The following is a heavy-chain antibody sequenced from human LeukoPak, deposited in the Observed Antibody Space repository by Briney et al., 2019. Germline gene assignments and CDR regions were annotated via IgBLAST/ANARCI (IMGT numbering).Heavy chain of an antibody. J-gene: IGHJ6*03. CDR1: GYTFTSYG. Sequence: ASVEVSCKASGYTFTSYGISWVRQAPGQGLEWMGWISAYNGNTNYAQKLQGRVTMTTDTSTSTAYMELRSLRSDDTAVYYCARSRRAAMFPMDAWGKGTTVSVSS. CDR2: ISAYNGNT. V-gene: IGHV1-18*01. CDR3: ARSRRAAMFPMDA. D-gene: IGHD3-10*02.